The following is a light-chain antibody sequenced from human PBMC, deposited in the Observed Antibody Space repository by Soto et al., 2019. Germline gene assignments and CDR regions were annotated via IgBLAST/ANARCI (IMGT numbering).Light chain of an antibody. CDR3: QQYANGPVT. V-gene: IGKV1-33*01. J-gene: IGKJ4*02. Sequence: DIQMNQSPSSLSASVGDRVTITFQASQDISNYLNWYQQKPGKAPKLLSYDASNLKTGVPPRFSGSEAGTDFTFTISSLQPEDIARYYWQQYANGPVTFGGGTKVEIK. CDR1: QDISNY. CDR2: DAS.